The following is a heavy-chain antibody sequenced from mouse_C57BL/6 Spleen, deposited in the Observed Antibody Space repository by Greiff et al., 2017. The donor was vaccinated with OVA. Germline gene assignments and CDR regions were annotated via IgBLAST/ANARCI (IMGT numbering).Heavy chain of an antibody. CDR1: GYTFTSYW. CDR3: AREGYFDY. V-gene: IGHV1-69*01. Sequence: VQLQQPGAELVMPGASVKLSCKASGYTFTSYWMHWVKQRPGQGLEWIGEIDPSDSYTNYNQKFKGKSTLTVDKSPSTAYMQLSSLTSEDSAVYYCAREGYFDYWGQGTTLTVSS. CDR2: IDPSDSYT. J-gene: IGHJ2*01.